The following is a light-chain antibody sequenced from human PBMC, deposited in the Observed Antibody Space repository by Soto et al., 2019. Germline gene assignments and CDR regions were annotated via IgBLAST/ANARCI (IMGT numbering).Light chain of an antibody. V-gene: IGKV3-20*01. J-gene: IGKJ5*01. CDR1: QSVSSSY. Sequence: EIVLTQSPGTLSLSPGKRATLSCRASQSVSSSYLAWYQQKPGQPPRLLIYGASGRATCIPDRFSGSGSGTDFTLTISRLEPEDFAVYYCQQYGSSPPVTFGQGTRLEIK. CDR2: GAS. CDR3: QQYGSSPPVT.